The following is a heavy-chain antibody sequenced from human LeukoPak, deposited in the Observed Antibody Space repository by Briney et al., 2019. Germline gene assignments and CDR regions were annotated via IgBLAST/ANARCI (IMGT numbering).Heavy chain of an antibody. D-gene: IGHD7-27*01. J-gene: IGHJ4*02. Sequence: TGGSLRLSCAASGFTFSSYAMHWVRQAPGKGLEWVAVISYDGSNKYYADSVKGRFTISRDNSKNTLYLQMNSLRAEDTAVYYCARETWGWYFDYWGQGTLVTVSS. CDR3: ARETWGWYFDY. V-gene: IGHV3-30-3*01. CDR2: ISYDGSNK. CDR1: GFTFSSYA.